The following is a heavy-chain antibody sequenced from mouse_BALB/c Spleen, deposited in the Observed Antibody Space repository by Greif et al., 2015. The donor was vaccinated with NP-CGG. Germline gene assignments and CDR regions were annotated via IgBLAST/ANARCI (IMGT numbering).Heavy chain of an antibody. V-gene: IGHV1-7*01. CDR3: ARRTTATYFDY. Sequence: VQLQESGAELAKPGASVKMSCKASGYTFTCYWMHWVKQRPGQGLEWIGYINPSTGYTEYNQKFKDKATLTADKSSSTAYMQLSSLTSEDSAVYYCARRTTATYFDYWGQGTTLTVSS. CDR1: GYTFTCYW. J-gene: IGHJ2*01. D-gene: IGHD1-2*01. CDR2: INPSTGYT.